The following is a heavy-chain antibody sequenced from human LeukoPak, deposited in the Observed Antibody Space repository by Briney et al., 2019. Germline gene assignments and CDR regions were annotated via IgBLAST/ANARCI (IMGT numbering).Heavy chain of an antibody. CDR2: FDPEDGET. CDR3: ATAPVVLGYTHPDY. CDR1: GYTLTELS. V-gene: IGHV1-24*01. D-gene: IGHD3-16*02. J-gene: IGHJ4*02. Sequence: GASVKVSCKVSGYTLTELSMHWVRQAPGKGLEWMGGFDPEDGETIYAQKFQGRVTMTEDTSTDTAYMELSSLRSEDTAVYYCATAPVVLGYTHPDYWGQGTLVTVSS.